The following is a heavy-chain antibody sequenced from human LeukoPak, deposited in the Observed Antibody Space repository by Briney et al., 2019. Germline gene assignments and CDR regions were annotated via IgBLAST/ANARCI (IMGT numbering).Heavy chain of an antibody. CDR2: ISTSSSYI. CDR3: ARSPSWAVAGSDFDY. J-gene: IGHJ4*02. D-gene: IGHD6-19*01. V-gene: IGHV3-21*01. Sequence: GGSLRLSCAASGFTLRSYTMNWVRQAPGKGLEWVSSISTSSSYIYYADSLKGRFTISRDNAKNSLYLQMNSLRAEDTAVYYCARSPSWAVAGSDFDYWGQGTLVTVSS. CDR1: GFTLRSYT.